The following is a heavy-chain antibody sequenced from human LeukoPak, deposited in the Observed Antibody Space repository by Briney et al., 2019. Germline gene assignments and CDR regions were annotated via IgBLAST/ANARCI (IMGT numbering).Heavy chain of an antibody. Sequence: GGSLRLSCAASGFTFSSYEMNWVRQAPGKGLEWVSYTSSGGYTRYYADSVKGRFTISRDNAKNSLYLQMNSLRAEDTAVYYCARVGQWLVNYWGRGTLVTVSS. CDR2: TSSGGYTR. J-gene: IGHJ4*02. CDR1: GFTFSSYE. D-gene: IGHD6-19*01. CDR3: ARVGQWLVNY. V-gene: IGHV3-48*03.